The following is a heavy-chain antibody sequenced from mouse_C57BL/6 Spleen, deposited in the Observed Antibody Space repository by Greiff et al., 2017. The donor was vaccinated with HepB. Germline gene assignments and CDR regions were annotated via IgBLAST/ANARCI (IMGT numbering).Heavy chain of an antibody. J-gene: IGHJ3*01. V-gene: IGHV2-2*01. CDR1: GFSLTSYG. CDR3: AREGGLRPASWFAY. D-gene: IGHD2-4*01. CDR2: IWSGGST. Sequence: VQLQQSGPGLVQPSQSLSITCTVSGFSLTSYGVHWVRQSPGKGLEWLGVIWSGGSTDYNAAFISRLSISKDNSKSQVFFKMNSQQADDTAIYYCAREGGLRPASWFAYWGQGTLVTVSA.